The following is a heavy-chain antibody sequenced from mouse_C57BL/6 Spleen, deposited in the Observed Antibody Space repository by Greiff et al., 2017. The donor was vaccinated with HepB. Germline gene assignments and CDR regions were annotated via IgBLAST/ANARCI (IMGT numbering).Heavy chain of an antibody. CDR3: ARSTAQATVMDY. D-gene: IGHD3-2*02. Sequence: VQVVESGAELVKPGASVKISCKASGYAFSSYWMNWVKQRPGKGLEWIGQIYPGDGDTNYNGKFKGKATLTADKSSSTAYMQLSSLTSEDSAVYFGARSTAQATVMDYWGQGTSVTVSS. CDR1: GYAFSSYW. CDR2: IYPGDGDT. J-gene: IGHJ4*01. V-gene: IGHV1-80*01.